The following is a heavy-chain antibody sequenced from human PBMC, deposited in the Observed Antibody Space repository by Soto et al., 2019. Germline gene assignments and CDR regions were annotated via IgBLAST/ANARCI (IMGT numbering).Heavy chain of an antibody. CDR2: ISGSGAST. D-gene: IGHD6-19*01. CDR1: GFTFNSHA. V-gene: IGHV3-23*01. J-gene: IGHJ4*02. CDR3: VDGGLYSSEPRFDY. Sequence: EVQLLESGGGLVQPGGSLRLSCAASGFTFNSHAMSWVRQAPGKGLGWVSSISGSGASTYYADSVKGRFTISRDKSKNTLYRQMTSLRVEDTALYYCVDGGLYSSEPRFDYWGQGTLVTVSS.